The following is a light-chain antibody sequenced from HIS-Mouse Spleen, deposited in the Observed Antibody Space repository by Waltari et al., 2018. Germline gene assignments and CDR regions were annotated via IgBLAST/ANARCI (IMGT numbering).Light chain of an antibody. J-gene: IGLJ3*02. CDR1: SSYVGCYNY. CDR3: SSYTSSSTWV. CDR2: DVS. Sequence: QSALTQPASVSGSPGQSITISCTGTSSYVGCYNYVSWYQQHPGKAPKLMIYDVSNRPSGVSNRVSGSKAGNTASLTISGLQAEDEADYYCSSYTSSSTWVFGGGTKLTVL. V-gene: IGLV2-14*03.